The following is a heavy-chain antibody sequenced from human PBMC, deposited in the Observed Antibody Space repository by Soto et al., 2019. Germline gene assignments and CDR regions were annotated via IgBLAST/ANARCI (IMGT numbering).Heavy chain of an antibody. Sequence: PGEPLKISCAASGFTFSTSWMNWVRQAPGKGLEWVAIIKRDGSEKLYADSVKGRFTIPRDNAKNSLYLQMNGLRAEDTALYYCTSDWYFHNWGQGTLVTVSS. J-gene: IGHJ1*01. V-gene: IGHV3-7*01. CDR1: GFTFSTSW. D-gene: IGHD3-9*01. CDR2: IKRDGSEK. CDR3: TSDWYFHN.